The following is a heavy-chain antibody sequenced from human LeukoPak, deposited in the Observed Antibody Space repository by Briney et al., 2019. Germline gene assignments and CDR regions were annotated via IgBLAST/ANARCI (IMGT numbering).Heavy chain of an antibody. Sequence: GGSLRLSCAASGFSFSGFWMSWVRQAPGKGLEWVANINEDGSEKYFVDSVKGRFTISRDNAKNSLYLQMNRLRAEDTAVYYCARDGTMVRGVMNYWGQGTLVTVSS. V-gene: IGHV3-7*04. CDR3: ARDGTMVRGVMNY. J-gene: IGHJ4*02. CDR2: INEDGSEK. D-gene: IGHD3-10*01. CDR1: GFSFSGFW.